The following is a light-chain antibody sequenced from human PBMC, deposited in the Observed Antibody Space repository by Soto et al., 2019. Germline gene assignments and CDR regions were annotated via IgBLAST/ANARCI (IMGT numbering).Light chain of an antibody. CDR1: QSVFYSSNNKNY. CDR2: WAS. V-gene: IGKV4-1*01. Sequence: DIVMTQSPDSLAVSLGERATINCKSSQSVFYSSNNKNYLAWYQQKPGQPPKLLIYWASTRESGVPDRFSGSGSGADFTLTISSLRAEDVAVYYCQQYSGIPYTFGQGTKLEIK. CDR3: QQYSGIPYT. J-gene: IGKJ2*01.